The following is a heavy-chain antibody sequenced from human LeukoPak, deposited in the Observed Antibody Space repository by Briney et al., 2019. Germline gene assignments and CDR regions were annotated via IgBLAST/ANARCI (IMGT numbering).Heavy chain of an antibody. CDR3: VSDGYSGGAFDI. J-gene: IGHJ3*02. D-gene: IGHD5-12*01. CDR1: GYTFTGHY. CDR2: IYPKSGGT. Sequence: ASVKVSCKASGYTFTGHYMHWVRQAPGQGLEWMGSIYPKSGGTNYAQKFQSRVTMTRDTSITTAFMELNILKSDDTAVYYCVSDGYSGGAFDIWGQGTMVTVSS. V-gene: IGHV1-2*02.